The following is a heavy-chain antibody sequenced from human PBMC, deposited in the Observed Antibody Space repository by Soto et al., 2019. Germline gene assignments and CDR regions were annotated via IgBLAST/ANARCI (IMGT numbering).Heavy chain of an antibody. CDR1: GGSVSSSGYY. CDR3: ARRSWELLEAYFDY. V-gene: IGHV4-39*01. Sequence: QLQLQESGPGLVKPSETLSLTCTVSGGSVSSSGYYWGWIRQPPGKGLEWIGSIYYSGSTYYNPSLKSRLTIAVDTSKNQSSLKLSSVPAADTAVYYCARRSWELLEAYFDYWGQGTLVTVSS. J-gene: IGHJ4*02. D-gene: IGHD1-26*01. CDR2: IYYSGST.